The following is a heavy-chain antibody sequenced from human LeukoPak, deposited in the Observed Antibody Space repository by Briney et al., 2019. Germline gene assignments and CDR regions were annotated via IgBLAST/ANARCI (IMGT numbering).Heavy chain of an antibody. V-gene: IGHV3-43*02. D-gene: IGHD1-26*01. CDR3: AKGVRSGTYYNCFDP. Sequence: GGSLRLSCVASGFTLDDSALHWVRQAPAKGLEWISLISGDGDNTYYADSVKGRFTISRDTSTNSLYLQMSSLRAEDTAFYYCAKGVRSGTYYNCFDPWGQGTLVTVSS. CDR2: ISGDGDNT. CDR1: GFTLDDSA. J-gene: IGHJ5*02.